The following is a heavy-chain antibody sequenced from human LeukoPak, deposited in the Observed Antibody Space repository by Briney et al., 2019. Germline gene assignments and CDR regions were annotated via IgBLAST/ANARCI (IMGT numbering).Heavy chain of an antibody. CDR3: SSYDTDAISYYVNY. CDR2: VRTRSNSYAT. Sequence: GGSLKLSCAASGFTFSSSALQWVRQASGRGLEWVGRVRTRSNSYATTYSASVSGRFTISRDDSKNTAYLQMTNLRTEDTAIYYCSSYDTDAISYYVNYWGQGILVTVSS. J-gene: IGHJ4*02. V-gene: IGHV3-73*01. CDR1: GFTFSSSA. D-gene: IGHD3-10*01.